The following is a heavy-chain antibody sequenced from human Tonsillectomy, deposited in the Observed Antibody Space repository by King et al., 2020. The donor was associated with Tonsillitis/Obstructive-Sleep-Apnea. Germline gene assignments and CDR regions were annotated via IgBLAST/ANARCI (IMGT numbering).Heavy chain of an antibody. CDR2: ISGSGNNI. J-gene: IGHJ4*02. CDR3: AKNIGELPGPVDY. V-gene: IGHV3-23*04. Sequence: VQLVESGGGLVQPGGSLRLSCAPSGFTFSDYAMTWVRQAPGKGLEWVSGISGSGNNIYYADSVKGRFTISRDTSKNTLYLQMNTLRAEDTAVYYCAKNIGELPGPVDYWGQGALVTVSS. D-gene: IGHD1-26*01. CDR1: GFTFSDYA.